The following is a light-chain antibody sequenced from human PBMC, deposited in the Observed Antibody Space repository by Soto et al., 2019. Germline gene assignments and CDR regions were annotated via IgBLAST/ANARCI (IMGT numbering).Light chain of an antibody. CDR1: QDISTN. CDR2: GAS. J-gene: IGKJ3*01. V-gene: IGKV3-20*01. CDR3: QQYGSSPLT. Sequence: EIVMTQSPATLSVSPGERVTLSCRASQDISTNLAWYQQKPGQAPRLLIYGASSRATGIPDRLSGSGSGTDFTLTISRLEPEDFAVYYCQQYGSSPLTFGPGTKVDIK.